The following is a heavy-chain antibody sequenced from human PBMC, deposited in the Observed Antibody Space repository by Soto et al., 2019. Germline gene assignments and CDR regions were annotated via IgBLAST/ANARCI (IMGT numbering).Heavy chain of an antibody. Sequence: EVQLVESGGGLVQPGRSLRLSCAASGFTFDDYAMHWVRQAPGKGLEWVSNINWDSGFIDYADSVKGRFTISRDNAKNYLYLQMSSLRPEDTAFYYCVKDRGAGRRGAFDYWGQGTLVTVSS. CDR1: GFTFDDYA. CDR3: VKDRGAGRRGAFDY. V-gene: IGHV3-9*01. CDR2: INWDSGFI. J-gene: IGHJ4*02. D-gene: IGHD6-6*01.